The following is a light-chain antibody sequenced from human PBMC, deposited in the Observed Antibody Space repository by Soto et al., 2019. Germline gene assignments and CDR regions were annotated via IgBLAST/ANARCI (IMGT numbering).Light chain of an antibody. Sequence: EIVLTQSPGTLSLSPGERATLSCRASQSVSSSYLAWYQQKPGQAPRPLIYGASSRATGIPDRFSGSGSGTDFTLTISRLEPEDFAVYYCQQDDSSPPTFGQGTKVDIK. CDR3: QQDDSSPPT. V-gene: IGKV3-20*01. J-gene: IGKJ1*01. CDR1: QSVSSSY. CDR2: GAS.